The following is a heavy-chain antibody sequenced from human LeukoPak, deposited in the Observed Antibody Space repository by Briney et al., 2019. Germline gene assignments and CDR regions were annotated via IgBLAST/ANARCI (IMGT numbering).Heavy chain of an antibody. CDR3: ASGYSYGYAGGATPY. CDR1: GGSFSGYY. V-gene: IGHV4-34*01. Sequence: PSETLSLTCAVYGGSFSGYYWSWIRQPPGKGLEWIGEINHSGGTNYNPSLKSRVTISVDTSKNQFSLKLSSVTAADTAVYYCASGYSYGYAGGATPYWGQGTLVTVSS. D-gene: IGHD5-18*01. CDR2: INHSGGT. J-gene: IGHJ4*02.